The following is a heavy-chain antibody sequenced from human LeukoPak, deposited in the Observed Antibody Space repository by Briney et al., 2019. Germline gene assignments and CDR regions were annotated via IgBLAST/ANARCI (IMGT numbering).Heavy chain of an antibody. CDR2: INGDGSST. V-gene: IGHV3-74*01. Sequence: GSLRLSCAASGFTFSDYYMHWVRQAPGKGLVWVSHINGDGSSTNHADSVKGRFTISRDNAKNTLYLQMRNLRAEDTAVYFCARGGGLDVWGQGATVTVSS. CDR1: GFTFSDYY. J-gene: IGHJ6*02. D-gene: IGHD3-16*01. CDR3: ARGGGLDV.